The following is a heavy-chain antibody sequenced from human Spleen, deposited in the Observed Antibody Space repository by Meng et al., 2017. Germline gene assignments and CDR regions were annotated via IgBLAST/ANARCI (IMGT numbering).Heavy chain of an antibody. CDR3: ARAPQGYCSGGACPVY. V-gene: IGHV4-39*07. Sequence: SETLSLTCSVSVVSISRTSDYWGWIRQPPGKGLEWIGNLYFSGSTYYNPSLKSRVTISADTSKNQFSLKMHSVTAVDTAVYFCARAPQGYCSGGACPVYWGQGTLVTVSS. D-gene: IGHD2-15*01. CDR1: VVSISRTSDY. CDR2: LYFSGST. J-gene: IGHJ4*02.